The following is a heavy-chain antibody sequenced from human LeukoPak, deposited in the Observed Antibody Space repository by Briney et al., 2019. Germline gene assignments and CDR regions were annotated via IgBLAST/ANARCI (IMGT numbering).Heavy chain of an antibody. Sequence: PGGSLRLSCAASGLAFSASAMIWVRQTPGKGLEWRSFISSSSSDIYYGDSVRGRFTISRDNAKNSLYLQMNSLRAEDTAIYFCARGRDHGFDIWGQGTTVTVSS. CDR3: ARGRDHGFDI. V-gene: IGHV3-48*01. J-gene: IGHJ3*02. CDR2: ISSSSSDI. CDR1: GLAFSASA.